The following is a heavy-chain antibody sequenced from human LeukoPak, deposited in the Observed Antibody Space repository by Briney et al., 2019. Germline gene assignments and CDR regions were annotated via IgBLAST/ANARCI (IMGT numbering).Heavy chain of an antibody. CDR2: ISGSGGST. J-gene: IGHJ4*02. CDR1: GFTFSSYA. CDR3: AKRPHCSGGSCPYYFDY. Sequence: PGGSLRLSCAASGFTFSSYAMSWVRQAPGKGLEWVSAISGSGGSTYYADSVNGRFTISRDNSKNTLYLQMNSLRAEDTAVYYCAKRPHCSGGSCPYYFDYWGQGTLVTVSS. V-gene: IGHV3-23*01. D-gene: IGHD2-15*01.